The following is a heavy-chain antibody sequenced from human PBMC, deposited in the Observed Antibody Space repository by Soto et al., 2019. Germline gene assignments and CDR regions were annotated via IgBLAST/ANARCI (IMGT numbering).Heavy chain of an antibody. D-gene: IGHD3-3*01. CDR1: GFTFSNAW. V-gene: IGHV3-15*01. J-gene: IGHJ4*02. Sequence: GGSLRLSCAASGFTFSNAWMSWVRQAPGKGLEWVGRIKSKTDGGTTDYAAPVKGRFTISRDDSKNTLYLQMNSLKTEDTAVYYCTTIDFWSGYWFYWGQGTLVTVSS. CDR2: IKSKTDGGTT. CDR3: TTIDFWSGYWFY.